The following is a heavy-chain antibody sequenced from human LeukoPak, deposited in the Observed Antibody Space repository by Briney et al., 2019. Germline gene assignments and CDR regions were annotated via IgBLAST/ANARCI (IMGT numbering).Heavy chain of an antibody. CDR2: IKEDGSEK. J-gene: IGHJ4*02. Sequence: GGSLRLSCAASGFTFSSHWMSWVRQAPGKGLEWVANIKEDGSEKYYGDSVKGRFTISGDNAKKSLYLQMNSLRAEDTAVYYCARVAKINYFDYWGQGTLVAVSS. CDR1: GFTFSSHW. CDR3: ARVAKINYFDY. V-gene: IGHV3-7*01.